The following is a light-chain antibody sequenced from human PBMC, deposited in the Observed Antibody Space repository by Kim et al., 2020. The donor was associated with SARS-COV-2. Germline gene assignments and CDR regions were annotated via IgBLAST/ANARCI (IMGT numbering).Light chain of an antibody. J-gene: IGLJ3*02. CDR3: SSYAGSNNLV. Sequence: GQSVTISCTGTSSDGGGYNYVSWYQQHPGKAPKLMIYEVSKRPSGVPDRFSGSKSGNTASLTVSGLQAEDEADYYCSSYAGSNNLVFGGGTKVTVL. CDR1: SSDGGGYNY. CDR2: EVS. V-gene: IGLV2-8*01.